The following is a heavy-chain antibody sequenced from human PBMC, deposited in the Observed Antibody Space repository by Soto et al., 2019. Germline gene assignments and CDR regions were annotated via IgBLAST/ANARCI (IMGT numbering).Heavy chain of an antibody. CDR3: ARETYGGNSGYFQH. Sequence: QVQLQESGPGLVKPSGTLSLTCAVSGGSISSSNWWSWVRQPPGKGLEWIGKIYHSGSTNYNPSLNSRVTVSVDKSKNQFPLKLSSVNAADTAVYYCARETYGGNSGYFQHWGQGTLVTVSS. D-gene: IGHD4-17*01. CDR1: GGSISSSNW. CDR2: IYHSGST. J-gene: IGHJ1*01. V-gene: IGHV4-4*02.